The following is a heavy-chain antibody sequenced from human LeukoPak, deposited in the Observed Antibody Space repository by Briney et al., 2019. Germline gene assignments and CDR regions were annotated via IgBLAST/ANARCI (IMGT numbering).Heavy chain of an antibody. CDR1: GGSFSGYY. CDR3: ARSYYDILTGYPYNWFDP. Sequence: PSETLSLTCAVYGGSFSGYYWSWIRQPPGKGLEWIGSIDHRGGSYYNPSLKSRVTISVDTSKNQSSLKLSSLTAADTAVYYCARSYYDILTGYPYNWFDPWGQGTLVTVSS. CDR2: IDHRGGS. D-gene: IGHD3-9*01. J-gene: IGHJ5*02. V-gene: IGHV4-34*01.